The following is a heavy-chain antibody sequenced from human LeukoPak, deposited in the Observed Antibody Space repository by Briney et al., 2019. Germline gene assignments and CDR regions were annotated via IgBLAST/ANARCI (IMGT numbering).Heavy chain of an antibody. D-gene: IGHD2-2*01. CDR3: AGDDCSSSSCYLFH. V-gene: IGHV4-61*02. CDR2: ISSAGHT. J-gene: IGHJ4*02. Sequence: PSETLSLTCTVSGGSISSTPHYWGWIRQPAGKGLEWMGRISSAGHTYYSPFLKGRVLLSVDTSRNQFSLKLTSVTAADTAVYYCAGDDCSSSSCYLFHWGQGTLVTVSS. CDR1: GGSISSTPHY.